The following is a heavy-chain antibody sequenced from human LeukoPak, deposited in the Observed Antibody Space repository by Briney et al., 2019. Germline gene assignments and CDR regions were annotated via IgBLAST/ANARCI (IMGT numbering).Heavy chain of an antibody. Sequence: ASVKVSCKASGYTFTGYYMHWVRQAPGQGLEWMGWINPNSGGTNYAQKFQGRVTMTRDTSISTAYMELSRLRSDDTAVYYCARWGIDSSGPNFDYWGQGTLVTVSS. J-gene: IGHJ4*02. CDR2: INPNSGGT. CDR1: GYTFTGYY. V-gene: IGHV1-2*02. D-gene: IGHD6-19*01. CDR3: ARWGIDSSGPNFDY.